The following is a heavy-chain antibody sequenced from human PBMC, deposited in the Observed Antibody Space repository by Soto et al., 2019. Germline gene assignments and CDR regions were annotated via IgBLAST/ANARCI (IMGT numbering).Heavy chain of an antibody. J-gene: IGHJ5*02. CDR3: ARRIEWPAFDP. V-gene: IGHV4-59*01. D-gene: IGHD5-12*01. Sequence: SETLSLTCTVSDGSISNNYWSWIRQPPGKGLEWIGYIYYSGSTNYNPSLKSRVTISIDTSKKQFSLKLSSVTAADTAVYYCARRIEWPAFDPWGQGTLVTVSS. CDR1: DGSISNNY. CDR2: IYYSGST.